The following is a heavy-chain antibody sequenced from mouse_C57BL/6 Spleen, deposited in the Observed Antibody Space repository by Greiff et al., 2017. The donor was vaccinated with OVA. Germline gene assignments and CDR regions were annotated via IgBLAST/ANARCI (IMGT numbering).Heavy chain of an antibody. CDR2: IRNKANNHAT. D-gene: IGHD3-3*01. CDR3: TRGGRDFDY. Sequence: EVKLLESGGGLVQPGGSMKLSCAASGFTFSDSWMDWVRQSPEKGLEWVAEIRNKANNHATYYAVSVKGRFTISRDDSKSSVYLQMNSVRAEDTGIYYCTRGGRDFDYWGQGTTLTVSS. J-gene: IGHJ2*01. CDR1: GFTFSDSW. V-gene: IGHV6-6*01.